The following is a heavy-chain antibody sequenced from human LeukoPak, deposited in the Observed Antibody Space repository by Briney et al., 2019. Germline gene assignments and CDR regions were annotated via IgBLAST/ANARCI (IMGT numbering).Heavy chain of an antibody. D-gene: IGHD6-13*01. Sequence: PGGSLRLSCAASGFTLSSYWMSWVRQAPGKGLEWVANIKQDGSEKYYVDSVKGRFTISRDNAKNSLYLQMNSLRAEDTAVYYCARDARSAAGTTPDYYYYMDVWGKGTTVTVSS. CDR3: ARDARSAAGTTPDYYYYMDV. V-gene: IGHV3-7*01. CDR1: GFTLSSYW. J-gene: IGHJ6*03. CDR2: IKQDGSEK.